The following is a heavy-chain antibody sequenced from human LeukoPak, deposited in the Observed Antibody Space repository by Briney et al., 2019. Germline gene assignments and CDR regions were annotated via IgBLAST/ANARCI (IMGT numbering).Heavy chain of an antibody. CDR3: AKDIASSSYYYMDV. V-gene: IGHV3-9*01. J-gene: IGHJ6*03. D-gene: IGHD6-6*01. CDR1: GFTFDDYA. Sequence: SGGSLRLSCAASGFTFDDYAMPWVRQAPGKGLEWVSGISWNSGSIGYADSVKGRFTISRDNAKNSLYLQMNSLRAEDTALYYCAKDIASSSYYYMDVWGKGTTVTVSS. CDR2: ISWNSGSI.